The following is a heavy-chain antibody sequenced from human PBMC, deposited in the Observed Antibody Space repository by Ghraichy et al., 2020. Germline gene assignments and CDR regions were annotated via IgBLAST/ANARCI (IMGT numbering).Heavy chain of an antibody. CDR3: AKVAIYAIDF. D-gene: IGHD2/OR15-2a*01. CDR2: VSSTSRYI. CDR1: GFTFSSYS. Sequence: GESLKISCEASGFTFSSYSMIWVRQAPGRGLEWVSLVSSTSRYIYYADSVKGRFSISRDNAKNSIYLQMNSLRADDTAVYYCAKVAIYAIDFWGQGTLVTVSS. J-gene: IGHJ4*02. V-gene: IGHV3-21*01.